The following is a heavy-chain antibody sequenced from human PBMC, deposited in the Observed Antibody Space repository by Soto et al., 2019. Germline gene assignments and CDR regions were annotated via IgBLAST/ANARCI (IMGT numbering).Heavy chain of an antibody. CDR1: GGTFSSYT. J-gene: IGHJ6*03. D-gene: IGHD3-10*01. CDR2: IIPILGIA. CDR3: ARGQITMVRGVIPNYYYYYMDV. V-gene: IGHV1-69*02. Sequence: QVQLVQSGAEVKKPGSSVKVSCTASGGTFSSYTISWVRQAPGQGLEWMGRIIPILGIANYAQKFQGRVTITADKSTSTAYMELSSLRSEDTAVYYCARGQITMVRGVIPNYYYYYMDVWGKGTTVTVSS.